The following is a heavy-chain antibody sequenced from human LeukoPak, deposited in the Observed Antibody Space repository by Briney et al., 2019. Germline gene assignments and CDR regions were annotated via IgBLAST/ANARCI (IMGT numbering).Heavy chain of an antibody. CDR1: GFIFSDYY. CDR2: ISNRGTII. D-gene: IGHD1-14*01. Sequence: GGSLRLSCAASGFIFSDYYMSWIRKAPGKGLEWVSYISNRGTIIYYADSVKGRFTISRDNAKNSLFLQMNSLRAEDTAMYYCARNMWGGQGPRNAFVLWGQGTMVTVSS. V-gene: IGHV3-11*01. CDR3: ARNMWGGQGPRNAFVL. J-gene: IGHJ3*01.